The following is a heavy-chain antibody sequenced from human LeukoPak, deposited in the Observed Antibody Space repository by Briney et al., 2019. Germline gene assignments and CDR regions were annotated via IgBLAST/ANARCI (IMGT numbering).Heavy chain of an antibody. CDR2: TYYRSKWYN. CDR1: GDSVSSHSAA. CDR3: ARAQGVSGMIWFDP. D-gene: IGHD2-8*01. J-gene: IGHJ5*02. V-gene: IGHV6-1*01. Sequence: SQTLSLTCAISGDSVSSHSAAWNWIGQSPSRGLQRLGSTYYRSKWYNDYAVTVKSRITINPDTSKNQFYLQLNSVTPDDTAVYYCARAQGVSGMIWFDPWGQGTLVAVSS.